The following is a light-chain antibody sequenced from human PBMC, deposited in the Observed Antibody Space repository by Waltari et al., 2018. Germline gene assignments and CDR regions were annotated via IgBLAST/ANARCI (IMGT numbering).Light chain of an antibody. J-gene: IGLJ2*01. Sequence: QSVLTQPPSVSGAPGQRVTISCTGSSSNIGAGFDVHWYQQLPGTAPQLLIFGNNNRPSGVPDRFSGSKSGTSASLAITGLQAEDEADYYCQSYDSSLFVVFGGGTKLTVL. V-gene: IGLV1-40*01. CDR3: QSYDSSLFVV. CDR2: GNN. CDR1: SSNIGAGFD.